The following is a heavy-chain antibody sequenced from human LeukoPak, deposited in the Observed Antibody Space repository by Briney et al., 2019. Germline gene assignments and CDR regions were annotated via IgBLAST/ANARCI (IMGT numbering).Heavy chain of an antibody. J-gene: IGHJ4*02. CDR3: ARDLGDYVWGSYRYSHFDY. CDR2: ISSSSSYI. Sequence: AGSLRLSCAPSGFTFSSYSMNWVRQAPGKGLEWVSSISSSSSYIYYADSVKGRFTISRDNTKNSLYLQMNSLRAEDTAVYYCARDLGDYVWGSYRYSHFDYWGQGTLVTVSS. V-gene: IGHV3-21*01. D-gene: IGHD3-16*02. CDR1: GFTFSSYS.